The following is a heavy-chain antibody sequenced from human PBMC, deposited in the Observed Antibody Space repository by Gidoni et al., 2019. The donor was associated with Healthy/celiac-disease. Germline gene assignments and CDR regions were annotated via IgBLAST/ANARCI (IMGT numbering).Heavy chain of an antibody. V-gene: IGHV4-61*02. CDR3: ARDNQYDYGAYVVDY. D-gene: IGHD4-17*01. J-gene: IGHJ4*02. Sequence: QVQLQESGPGLVKPSQTLSLTCTVSGGSISSGSYYWSGIRQPAGKGLEWIGRIYTSGSPNSNPSLKRRVTMSVSTSKNQFSLKLSSVTAADTAVYYCARDNQYDYGAYVVDYWGQGTLVTVSS. CDR2: IYTSGSP. CDR1: GGSISSGSYY.